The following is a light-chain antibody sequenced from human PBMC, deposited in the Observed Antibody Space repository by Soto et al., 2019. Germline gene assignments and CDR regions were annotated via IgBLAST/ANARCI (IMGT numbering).Light chain of an antibody. Sequence: SVLTQPASVYGSPGQSITISCTGTSSDVGDYNYVSWYQQHPGKAPKLMIYDVSNRPSGVSNRFSGSKSGNTASLTVSGLQAEDEADYYCSSYTSSSTLVFGGGTKVTVL. J-gene: IGLJ2*01. V-gene: IGLV2-14*01. CDR1: SSDVGDYNY. CDR2: DVS. CDR3: SSYTSSSTLV.